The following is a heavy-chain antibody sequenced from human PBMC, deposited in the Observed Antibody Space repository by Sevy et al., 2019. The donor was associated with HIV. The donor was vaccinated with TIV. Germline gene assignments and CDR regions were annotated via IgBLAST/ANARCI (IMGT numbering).Heavy chain of an antibody. CDR1: GGSISSYY. D-gene: IGHD3-22*01. Sequence: SETLSLTCTVSGGSISSYYYSWIRQSAGKGLEWIGRIYISGGTNYNPALRSRVTRSVDASKNQFSLGLSSVIAADTALYYCVRGYYYDRSGNYYDSFDIWGQGTMVTVSS. V-gene: IGHV4-4*07. CDR2: IYISGGT. CDR3: VRGYYYDRSGNYYDSFDI. J-gene: IGHJ3*02.